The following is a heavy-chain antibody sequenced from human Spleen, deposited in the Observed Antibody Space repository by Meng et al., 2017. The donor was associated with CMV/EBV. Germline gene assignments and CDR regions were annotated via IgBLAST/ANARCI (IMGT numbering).Heavy chain of an antibody. D-gene: IGHD3-10*01. CDR2: IRYDGSNT. V-gene: IGHV3-30*02. J-gene: IGHJ6*02. CDR3: AKGAAVGEYYYYGMDV. CDR1: GFTFSNYG. Sequence: GESLKISCAAFGFTFSNYGMHWVRRAPGKGLEWLAFIRYDGSNTYYADSVKGRFTISRDNSKNTLYLQMNSLRAEDTAVYYCAKGAAVGEYYYYGMDVWGQGTTVTVS.